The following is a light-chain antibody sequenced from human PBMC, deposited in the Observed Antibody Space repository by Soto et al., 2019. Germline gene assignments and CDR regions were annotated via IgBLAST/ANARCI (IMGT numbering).Light chain of an antibody. Sequence: QSALTQPRSVSGSPGQSVTISCTGTSGDVGAYNSVSWSQHYPGKAPKLIIYDVDKRPSGVPDRFSGSKSGNTASLTFSGLQAEDEDDYYCCSYAGRLHVVFGGGTKLTVL. CDR3: CSYAGRLHVV. CDR1: SGDVGAYNS. J-gene: IGLJ2*01. CDR2: DVD. V-gene: IGLV2-11*01.